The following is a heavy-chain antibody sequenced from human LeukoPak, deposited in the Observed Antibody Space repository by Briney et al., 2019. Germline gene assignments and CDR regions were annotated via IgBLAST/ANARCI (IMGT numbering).Heavy chain of an antibody. D-gene: IGHD6-19*01. CDR1: GYSFTSYW. J-gene: IGHJ4*02. Sequence: GESLKISCKGSGYSFTSYWIGWVRQMPGKGLEWMGIIYPGDSDTRYSPYFQGQVTISADKSISTAYLQWSSLKASDTAMYYCARFVSGWPPKYYFDYWGQGTLVTVSS. CDR2: IYPGDSDT. CDR3: ARFVSGWPPKYYFDY. V-gene: IGHV5-51*01.